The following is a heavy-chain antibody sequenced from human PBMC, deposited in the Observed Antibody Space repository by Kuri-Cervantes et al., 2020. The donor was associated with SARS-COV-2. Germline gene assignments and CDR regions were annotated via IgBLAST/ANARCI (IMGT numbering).Heavy chain of an antibody. D-gene: IGHD3-3*01. V-gene: IGHV1-2*04. CDR3: ASGSRTSQRITIFGVASENDYYGMDV. CDR1: GYTFTSYG. J-gene: IGHJ6*02. CDR2: INPNSGGT. Sequence: ASVKVSCKASGYTFTSYGISWVRQAPGQGLEWMGWINPNSGGTNYAQKFQGWVTMTRDTSISTAYMELSRLRSDDTAVYYCASGSRTSQRITIFGVASENDYYGMDVWGQGTTVTVSS.